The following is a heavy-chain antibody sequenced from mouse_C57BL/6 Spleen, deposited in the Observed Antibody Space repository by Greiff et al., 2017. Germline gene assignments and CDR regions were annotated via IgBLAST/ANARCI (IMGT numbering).Heavy chain of an antibody. CDR1: GYSFTSYY. V-gene: IGHV1-66*01. Sequence: QVQLQQSGPELVKPGASVKISCKASGYSFTSYYIHWVKQRPGQGLEWIGWIYPGSGNTKYNEKFKGKATLTADTSSSTAYMQLSILTSEDSAVYYCARGVYYGNPYYFDYWGQGTTLTVSS. CDR2: IYPGSGNT. CDR3: ARGVYYGNPYYFDY. D-gene: IGHD2-1*01. J-gene: IGHJ2*01.